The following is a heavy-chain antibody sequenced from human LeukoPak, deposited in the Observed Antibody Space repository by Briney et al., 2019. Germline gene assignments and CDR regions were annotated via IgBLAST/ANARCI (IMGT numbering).Heavy chain of an antibody. CDR3: ARDPSLTGSFFDY. CDR1: GFTFSDYG. J-gene: IGHJ4*02. V-gene: IGHV3-33*08. D-gene: IGHD3-9*01. Sequence: GGSLRLSCAASGFTFSDYGMHWVRQAPGKGLEWVAVIWYDGSNKYYADSVKGRFTISRDNSKNTLYLQMNSLRAEDTAVYYSARDPSLTGSFFDYWGQGTLVTVSS. CDR2: IWYDGSNK.